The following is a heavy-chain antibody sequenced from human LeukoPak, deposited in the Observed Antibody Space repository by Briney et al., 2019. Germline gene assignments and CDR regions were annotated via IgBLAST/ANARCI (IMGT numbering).Heavy chain of an antibody. CDR2: IYHSGCT. Sequence: SETLSLTCTVSGYSISSGYYWGWIRQPPGKGLEWIGSIYHSGCTYYNPSLKSRVTISVDTSKNQFSLKLSSVTAADTAVYYCARDHYSSSSWFDPWGQGTLVTVSS. J-gene: IGHJ5*02. CDR1: GYSISSGYY. D-gene: IGHD6-13*01. CDR3: ARDHYSSSSWFDP. V-gene: IGHV4-38-2*02.